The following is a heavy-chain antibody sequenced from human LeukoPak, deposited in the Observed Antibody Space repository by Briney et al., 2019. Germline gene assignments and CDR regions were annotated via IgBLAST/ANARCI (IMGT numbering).Heavy chain of an antibody. D-gene: IGHD2-8*01. Sequence: PGGSLRLSCAPSGFPFSDFSMSWFRQAPGKGLEWISTTNSGGATTDYAESVKGRFTISRDNSKNILYLQMSSLRVEDTAMYYCAKQSYARSLGEGGPGTLVTVSS. CDR1: GFPFSDFS. CDR2: TNSGGATT. V-gene: IGHV3-23*01. J-gene: IGHJ4*02. CDR3: AKQSYARSLGE.